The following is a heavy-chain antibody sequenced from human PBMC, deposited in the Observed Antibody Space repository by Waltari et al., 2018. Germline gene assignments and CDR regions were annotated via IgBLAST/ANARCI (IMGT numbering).Heavy chain of an antibody. CDR2: IRYDGSNK. CDR1: GFTFSSYG. Sequence: QVQLVESGGGVVQPGGSLRLSCAASGFTFSSYGMPWVRQAPGKGLEWVAFIRYDGSNKYYADSVKGRFTISRDNSKNTLYLQMNSLRAEDTAVYYCATLPYDFWSARDWFDPWGQGTLVTVSS. J-gene: IGHJ5*02. V-gene: IGHV3-30*02. D-gene: IGHD3-3*01. CDR3: ATLPYDFWSARDWFDP.